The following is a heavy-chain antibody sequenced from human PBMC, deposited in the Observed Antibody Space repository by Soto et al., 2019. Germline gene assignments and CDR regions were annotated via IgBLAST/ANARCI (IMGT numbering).Heavy chain of an antibody. Sequence: QVQLVESGGGVVQPGRSLRLSCAASGFTFSSYGMHWVRQAPGKGLEWVAVIWYDGSNKYYADSVKGRFTISRDNSKNTLYLQMNSLRAEDTAVYYCARDKRYCTNGVCYTRLDYWGQGTLVTVSS. J-gene: IGHJ4*02. V-gene: IGHV3-33*01. D-gene: IGHD2-8*01. CDR3: ARDKRYCTNGVCYTRLDY. CDR2: IWYDGSNK. CDR1: GFTFSSYG.